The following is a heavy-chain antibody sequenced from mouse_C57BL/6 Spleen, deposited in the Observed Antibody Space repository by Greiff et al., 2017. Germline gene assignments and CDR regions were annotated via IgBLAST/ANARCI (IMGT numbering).Heavy chain of an antibody. J-gene: IGHJ2*01. CDR3: DRNTLDYYGSVYFDY. CDR1: GFNIKNTS. V-gene: IGHV14-3*01. CDR2: IAPANGNT. D-gene: IGHD1-1*01. Sequence: VQLKESVAELVRPGASVKLSCTASGFNIKNTSMPWVKQRPEQGLEWIGRIAPANGNTTYAPKFPGKATITADPSSHTLYLQLSSLTSEDTAIYSWDRNTLDYYGSVYFDYWGQGTTRTVSS.